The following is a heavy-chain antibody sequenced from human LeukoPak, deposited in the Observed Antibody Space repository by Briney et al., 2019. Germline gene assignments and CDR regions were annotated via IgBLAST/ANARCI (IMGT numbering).Heavy chain of an antibody. Sequence: GGSLRLSCAASGFTFSSYAMSWVRQAPGKGLEWVSASTGSGGTTYYADTVMGRFTISRDNSKNTLYLQMSSLRAGDTAVYYCAKAGHYGSGSYYSDYWGRGTLVTVSP. D-gene: IGHD3-10*01. J-gene: IGHJ4*02. CDR1: GFTFSSYA. CDR3: AKAGHYGSGSYYSDY. V-gene: IGHV3-23*01. CDR2: STGSGGTT.